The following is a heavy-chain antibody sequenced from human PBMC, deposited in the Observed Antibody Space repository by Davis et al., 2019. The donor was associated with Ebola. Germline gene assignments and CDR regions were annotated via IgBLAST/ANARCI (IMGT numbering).Heavy chain of an antibody. CDR3: ARRYCSSTSWYGYYYYGMDV. D-gene: IGHD2-2*01. CDR1: GGSFSGYY. CDR2: INYSGST. Sequence: SETLSPTCAVYGGSFSGYYWSWNRQPPGKGLEWIGEINYSGSTNYNPCLKSRVTISVDTSKNQFSLKLSSVTAAVTAVYYCARRYCSSTSWYGYYYYGMDVWGQGTTVTVSS. J-gene: IGHJ6*02. V-gene: IGHV4-34*01.